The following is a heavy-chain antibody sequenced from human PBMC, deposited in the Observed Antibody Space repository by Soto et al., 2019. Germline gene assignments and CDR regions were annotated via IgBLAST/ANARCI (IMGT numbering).Heavy chain of an antibody. CDR1: GGSISSYF. CDR2: IYYSGST. Sequence: PSETLSLTCTVSGGSISSYFWSWIRQPPGKGLEWIGYIYYSGSTNYNPSLKSRVTISVDTSKNQFSLKLSSVTAADTAVYYCARGTYRPGIIMVRGSLNDYWGQGTLVTVSS. D-gene: IGHD3-10*01. CDR3: ARGTYRPGIIMVRGSLNDY. J-gene: IGHJ4*02. V-gene: IGHV4-59*01.